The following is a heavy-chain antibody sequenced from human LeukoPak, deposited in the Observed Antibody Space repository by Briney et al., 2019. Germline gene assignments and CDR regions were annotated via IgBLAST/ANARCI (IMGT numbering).Heavy chain of an antibody. J-gene: IGHJ4*02. Sequence: SETLSLTCAVYGGSFSSYYWSWIRQPPGKGLEWIGEINHSGSTNYNPSLKSRVTISVDTSKNQFSLKLSSVTAADTAVYYCARGLRGGYDPRVRRYYFDYWGQGTLVTVSS. V-gene: IGHV4-34*01. CDR2: INHSGST. D-gene: IGHD5-12*01. CDR1: GGSFSSYY. CDR3: ARGLRGGYDPRVRRYYFDY.